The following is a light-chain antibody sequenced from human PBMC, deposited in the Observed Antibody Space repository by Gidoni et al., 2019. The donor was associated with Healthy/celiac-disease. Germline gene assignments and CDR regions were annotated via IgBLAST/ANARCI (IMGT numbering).Light chain of an antibody. CDR3: SSYTSSSTLLYV. CDR1: SSDVGGYNY. V-gene: IGLV2-14*03. CDR2: DVS. J-gene: IGLJ1*01. Sequence: SALTQPASVSGSPGQSIAISCTGTSSDVGGYNYVSWYQQHPGKAPKLMIYDVSHRPSGVSNRFSGSKSGNTASLTISGLQAEDEADYYCSSYTSSSTLLYVFGTGTKVTVL.